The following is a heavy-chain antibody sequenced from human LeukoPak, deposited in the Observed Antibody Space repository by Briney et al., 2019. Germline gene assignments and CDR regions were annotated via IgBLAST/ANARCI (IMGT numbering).Heavy chain of an antibody. CDR3: ARGLNDYYGSGSYREALYFQH. Sequence: GASVKVSCKASGGTFSSYAISWVRQAPGQGLEWMGIINPSGGSTSYAQKFQGRATMTRDTSTSTVYMELSSLRSEDTAVYYCARGLNDYYGSGSYREALYFQHWGQGTLVTVSS. CDR2: INPSGGST. J-gene: IGHJ1*01. CDR1: GGTFSSYA. V-gene: IGHV1-46*01. D-gene: IGHD3-10*01.